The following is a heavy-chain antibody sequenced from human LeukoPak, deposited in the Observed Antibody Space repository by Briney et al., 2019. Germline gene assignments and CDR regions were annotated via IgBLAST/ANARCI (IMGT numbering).Heavy chain of an antibody. J-gene: IGHJ4*02. CDR1: GFSFGDYA. Sequence: GGSLRLSCTTSGFSFGDYALSWVRQAPGKGLEWVGPVRSKTFGATTAYAASVKGGFTISRDDSKSTAYLQMNSLRAEDTAVYYCETLTGLQRNFDYWGQGTLVTVSS. CDR2: VRSKTFGATT. V-gene: IGHV3-49*04. CDR3: ETLTGLQRNFDY. D-gene: IGHD5-24*01.